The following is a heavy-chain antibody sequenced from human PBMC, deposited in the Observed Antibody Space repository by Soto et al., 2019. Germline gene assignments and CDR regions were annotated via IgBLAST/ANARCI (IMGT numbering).Heavy chain of an antibody. Sequence: PSETLSLTCTVSGGSISSYYWSWIRQPPGKGLEWIGYIYYSGSTNYNPSLKSRVTISVDTSKNQFSLKLSSVTAADTAVYYCARARLVQLERHGFDIWGQGTMVTVSS. J-gene: IGHJ3*02. CDR2: IYYSGST. CDR3: ARARLVQLERHGFDI. V-gene: IGHV4-59*01. D-gene: IGHD1-1*01. CDR1: GGSISSYY.